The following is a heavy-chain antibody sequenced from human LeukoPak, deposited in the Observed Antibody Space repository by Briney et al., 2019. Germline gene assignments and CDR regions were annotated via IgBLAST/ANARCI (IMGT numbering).Heavy chain of an antibody. CDR3: AKGIAVAGTNWFDP. CDR2: ISGSGGST. V-gene: IGHV3-23*01. CDR1: GFTFSSYA. D-gene: IGHD6-19*01. Sequence: GGSLRLSCAASGFTFSSYAMSWVRQAPGKGLEWVSAISGSGGSTYYADSVKGRFTISRDNSKNTLYLHMNSLRAEDTAVYYCAKGIAVAGTNWFDPWGQGTLVTVSS. J-gene: IGHJ5*02.